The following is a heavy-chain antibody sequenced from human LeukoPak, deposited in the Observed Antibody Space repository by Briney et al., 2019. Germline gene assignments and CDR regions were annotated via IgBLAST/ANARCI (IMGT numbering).Heavy chain of an antibody. CDR3: AKDRLRGGYGFDLMDY. CDR2: IRYDGSNK. D-gene: IGHD5-18*01. J-gene: IGHJ4*02. V-gene: IGHV3-30*02. CDR1: GFTFSSYG. Sequence: GGSLRLSCAASGFTFSSYGMHWVRQAPGKGLEWVAFIRYDGSNKYYADSVKGRLTISRDNSKNTLYLQMNSLRAEDTAVYYCAKDRLRGGYGFDLMDYWGQGTLVTVSS.